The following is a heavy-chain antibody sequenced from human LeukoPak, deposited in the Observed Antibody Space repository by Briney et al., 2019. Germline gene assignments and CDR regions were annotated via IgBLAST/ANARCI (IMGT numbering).Heavy chain of an antibody. CDR3: ATNLLDVDY. V-gene: IGHV3-23*01. Sequence: GGSLRLSCAASGFTFSSYAVSWVRQAPGKGLEWVSAISGSGYNTYYADSVKGRFTISRDNSKNTLYLQMNSLRAEDTAVYYCATNLLDVDYWGQGTLVTVSS. CDR1: GFTFSSYA. CDR2: ISGSGYNT. D-gene: IGHD1-1*01. J-gene: IGHJ4*02.